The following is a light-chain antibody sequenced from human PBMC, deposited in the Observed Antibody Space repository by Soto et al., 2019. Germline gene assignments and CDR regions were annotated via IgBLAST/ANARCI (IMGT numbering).Light chain of an antibody. V-gene: IGKV3-20*01. Sequence: IVLTQSPGTLSLSQGERATLSCRASQSVSSSYFAWYQQKPGQAPRLLIYASSSRATGIPDRFSGGGSGTDFTLTISRLEPEDYAVYYCHQHGTSPFTFGPGTKVDV. CDR1: QSVSSSY. CDR2: ASS. CDR3: HQHGTSPFT. J-gene: IGKJ3*01.